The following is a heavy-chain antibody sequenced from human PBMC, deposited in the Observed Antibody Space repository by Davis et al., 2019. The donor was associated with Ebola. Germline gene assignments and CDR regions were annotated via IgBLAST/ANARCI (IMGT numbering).Heavy chain of an antibody. J-gene: IGHJ4*02. CDR1: GGSISRCDYY. CDR3: ASYCSGGSCYGGALDY. V-gene: IGHV4-30-4*08. CDR2: IYYSGST. D-gene: IGHD2-15*01. Sequence: MPSETLSLTCTVSGGSISRCDYYWSWIRQPPGKGLEWIGYIYYSGSTYYNPSLKSRVTISLDTSMNQSSLKLSSVMAADTAVYYCASYCSGGSCYGGALDYWGQGTLVTVSS.